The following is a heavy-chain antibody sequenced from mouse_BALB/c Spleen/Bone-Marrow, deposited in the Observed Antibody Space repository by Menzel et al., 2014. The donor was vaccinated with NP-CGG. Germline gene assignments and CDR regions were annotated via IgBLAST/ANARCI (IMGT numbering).Heavy chain of an antibody. V-gene: IGHV2-3*01. CDR1: GFSLTSYG. CDR2: IWGDGTT. CDR3: AKGEYAKRYYAMDY. D-gene: IGHD2-10*02. Sequence: VKLMDSGPGLVAPSQSLSITCTVSGFSLTSYGVSWVRQPPGKGLEWLGVIWGDGTTNYHSAPISRLSISKDNSKSQVFLKLNSLQTDATATYYCAKGEYAKRYYAMDYWGQGTSVTVSS. J-gene: IGHJ4*01.